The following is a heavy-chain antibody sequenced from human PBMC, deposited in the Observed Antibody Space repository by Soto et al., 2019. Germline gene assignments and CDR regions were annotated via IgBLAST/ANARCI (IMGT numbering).Heavy chain of an antibody. J-gene: IGHJ4*02. CDR2: IYDSGNT. CDR1: GCSISGTTYS. D-gene: IGHD6-13*01. V-gene: IGHV4-30-2*01. Sequence: SETLSLTCAVSGCSISGTTYSWSWIRQPPGKGLEWIGYIYDSGNTYYNPSLKSQFSISVDRSKNQFSLKLSSVTAADTAVYYCARGQGAAAGHSNFDYWGQGALVTVSS. CDR3: ARGQGAAAGHSNFDY.